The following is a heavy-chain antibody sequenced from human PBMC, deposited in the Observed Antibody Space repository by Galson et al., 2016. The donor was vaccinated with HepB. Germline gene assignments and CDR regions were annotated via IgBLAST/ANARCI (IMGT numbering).Heavy chain of an antibody. CDR3: ARGRWGYFDS. CDR1: GGSFNGYY. J-gene: IGHJ4*02. V-gene: IGHV4-34*01. D-gene: IGHD2-15*01. Sequence: SETLSLTCAVYGGSFNGYYWSWIRQPPEKGLEWIGEINYSGSINYNPSLKSRVTMSIDTSKNQFSLKLTSLTAADTAVYYCARGRWGYFDSWGQGTLVTVSS. CDR2: INYSGSI.